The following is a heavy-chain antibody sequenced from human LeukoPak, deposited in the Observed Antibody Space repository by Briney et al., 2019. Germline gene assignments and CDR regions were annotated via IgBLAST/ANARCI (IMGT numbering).Heavy chain of an antibody. CDR1: GGSFSGYY. V-gene: IGHV4-34*01. J-gene: IGHJ4*02. Sequence: SETLSLTCAVYGGSFSGYYWSWIRQPPGKGLEWIGEINHSGSTNYNPSLKSRVTISVDTSKNQFSLKLSSVTAADTAVYYCARRHYGSGNIDSWGQGTLVTVSS. CDR3: ARRHYGSGNIDS. CDR2: INHSGST. D-gene: IGHD3-10*01.